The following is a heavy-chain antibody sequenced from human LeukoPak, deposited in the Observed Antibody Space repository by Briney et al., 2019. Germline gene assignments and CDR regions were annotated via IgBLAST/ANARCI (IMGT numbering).Heavy chain of an antibody. V-gene: IGHV1-69*04. CDR2: IIPILGIA. D-gene: IGHD5/OR15-5a*01. J-gene: IGHJ5*02. CDR1: GGTFSSYA. CDR3: ARDPDILSTMWFDP. Sequence: ASVKVSCKASGGTFSSYAISWVRQAPGQGLEWMGRIIPILGIANYAQKFQGRVTITADKSTGTAYMELSSLRSEDTAVYYCARDPDILSTMWFDPWGQGTLVTVSS.